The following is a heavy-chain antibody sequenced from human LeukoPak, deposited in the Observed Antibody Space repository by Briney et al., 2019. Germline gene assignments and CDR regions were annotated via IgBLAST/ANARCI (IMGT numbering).Heavy chain of an antibody. CDR1: GFTFSSYA. J-gene: IGHJ4*02. CDR3: AKCRPDSSCCSDY. V-gene: IGHV3-23*01. CDR2: ISWSCANT. Sequence: GGSLRLSCAASGFTFSSYAMTWVRQAPGKGLEWVSSISWSCANTYYADSAKGRFTISRDNSRNTLNLQMRSLRAEDTAMYYCAKCRPDSSCCSDYWGQGTLVTVS. D-gene: IGHD6-19*01.